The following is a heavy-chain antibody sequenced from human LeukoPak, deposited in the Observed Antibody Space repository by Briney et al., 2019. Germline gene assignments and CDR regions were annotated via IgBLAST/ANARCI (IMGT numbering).Heavy chain of an antibody. CDR3: ARSAGYCSSTSCYYYDY. CDR1: GFTFSSYA. Sequence: PGGSLRLSCAASGFTFSSYAMHWVRQAPGKGLEWVAVISYDGSNKYYADSVKGRFTISRDNSKNTLYLQMNSLRAEDTAVYYCARSAGYCSSTSCYYYDYWGQGTQVTVSS. J-gene: IGHJ4*02. D-gene: IGHD2-2*01. V-gene: IGHV3-30*04. CDR2: ISYDGSNK.